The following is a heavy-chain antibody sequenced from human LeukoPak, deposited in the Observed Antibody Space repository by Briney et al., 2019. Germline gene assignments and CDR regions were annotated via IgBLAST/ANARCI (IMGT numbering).Heavy chain of an antibody. CDR2: INPNSGGT. D-gene: IGHD6-13*01. J-gene: IGHJ4*02. V-gene: IGHV1-2*02. CDR1: GYTFTGYY. CDR3: ARAVGGYSSSWYVDLFDY. Sequence: ASVKVSCKASGYTFTGYYMHWVRQAPGQGLEWMGWINPNSGGTNYAQKFQGRVTMTRDTSISTAYMELSRLRSDDTAVYYCARAVGGYSSSWYVDLFDYWGQGTLVTVSS.